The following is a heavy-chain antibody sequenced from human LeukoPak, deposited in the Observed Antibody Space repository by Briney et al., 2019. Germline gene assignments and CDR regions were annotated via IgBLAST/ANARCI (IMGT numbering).Heavy chain of an antibody. D-gene: IGHD2-15*01. Sequence: PGGSLRLSCVASGFTFSRNAMSWVRQAPGKGLEWVSGISVSDSTYHVDSVKGRFTISRDNSKNTLYLQMNSLRAEDTAVYYCARCSGDTCYRVPFDYWGQGTLVTVSS. J-gene: IGHJ4*02. CDR2: ISVSDST. CDR1: GFTFSRNA. CDR3: ARCSGDTCYRVPFDY. V-gene: IGHV3-23*01.